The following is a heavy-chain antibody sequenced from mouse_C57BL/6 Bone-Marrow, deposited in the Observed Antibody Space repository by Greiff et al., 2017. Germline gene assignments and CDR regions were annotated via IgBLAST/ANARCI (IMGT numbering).Heavy chain of an antibody. J-gene: IGHJ4*01. V-gene: IGHV6-3*01. CDR2: IRLKSDNYAT. D-gene: IGHD1-1*01. CDR1: GFTFSNYW. Sequence: EVKLMESGGGLVQPGGSMKLSCVASGFTFSNYWMNWVRQSPEKGLEWVAQIRLKSDNYATHYAESVKGRFTISRDDSKSSVYLQMNNLRAEDTGIYYCTVPLRSYAMDYWGQGTSVTVSS. CDR3: TVPLRSYAMDY.